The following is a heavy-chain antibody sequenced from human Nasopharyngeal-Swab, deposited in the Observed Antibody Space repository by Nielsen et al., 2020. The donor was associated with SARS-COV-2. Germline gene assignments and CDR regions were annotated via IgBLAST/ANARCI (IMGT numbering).Heavy chain of an antibody. J-gene: IGHJ4*02. CDR2: IYYTGRT. CDR1: GGYISHGAYN. V-gene: IGHV4-31*03. D-gene: IGHD5-24*01. Sequence: SETLSLTCTVSGGYISHGAYNWNWIRQHPGQGLEWIGSIYYTGRTSYNPSLKSRVSISIDASRRQFSLNLVFMSAADTAVYYCARGKGDAYRNFDYWDQGTLVTVSP. CDR3: ARGKGDAYRNFDY.